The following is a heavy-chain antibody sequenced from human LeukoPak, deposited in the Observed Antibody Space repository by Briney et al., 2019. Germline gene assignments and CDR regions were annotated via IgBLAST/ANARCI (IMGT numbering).Heavy chain of an antibody. CDR2: ISYDGSNK. CDR1: GFTFSSYG. V-gene: IGHV3-30*03. Sequence: PGGSLRLSCAASGFTFSSYGMHWVRQAPGKGLEWVAVISYDGSNKYYADSVKGRFTISRDNAKKSLYLQMNSLRDADTAVYYCARGAGPLFDPWGQGTLVTVSS. J-gene: IGHJ5*02. CDR3: ARGAGPLFDP.